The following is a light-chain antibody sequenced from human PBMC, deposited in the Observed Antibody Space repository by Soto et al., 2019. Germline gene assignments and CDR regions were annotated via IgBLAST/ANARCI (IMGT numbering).Light chain of an antibody. V-gene: IGLV1-40*01. CDR3: QSYDSSLSGSV. Sequence: QSVLTQPPSVSGAPGQRVTISRTGSSSNIGAGYDVHWYQQLPGTAPKLLIYGNSNRPSGVPDRFSGSKSGTSASLAITGLQAEDDADYYCQSYDSSLSGSVFGGGTKLTVL. CDR2: GNS. J-gene: IGLJ3*02. CDR1: SSNIGAGYD.